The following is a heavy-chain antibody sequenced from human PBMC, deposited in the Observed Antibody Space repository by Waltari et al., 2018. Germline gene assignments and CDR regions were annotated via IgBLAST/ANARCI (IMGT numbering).Heavy chain of an antibody. V-gene: IGHV1-3*01. J-gene: IGHJ5*02. CDR1: GYTFTSYA. CDR3: ARDRDHQWLVKHWFDP. Sequence: QVQLVQSGAEVKKPGASVKVSCKASGYTFTSYAMHWVRKAPGQRLEWMGWINAGNGNTKYSQKFQGRVTITRDTSASTAYMELSSLRSEDTAGYYCARDRDHQWLVKHWFDPWGQGTLVTVSS. D-gene: IGHD6-19*01. CDR2: INAGNGNT.